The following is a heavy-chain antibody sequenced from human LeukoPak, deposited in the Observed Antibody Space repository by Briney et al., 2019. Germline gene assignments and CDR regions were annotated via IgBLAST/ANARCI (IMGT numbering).Heavy chain of an antibody. CDR3: ARMVEEDYFDY. V-gene: IGHV4-59*01. J-gene: IGHJ4*02. CDR2: MYYSGST. Sequence: SETLSLTCTVSCGSISSYYWSWIRQPPGKGLEWIGYMYYSGSTNYNPSLKSRVTILVDTSKNQFSLKLNSVSAADTAVYYCARMVEEDYFDYWGQGTLVTVSS. D-gene: IGHD2-15*01. CDR1: CGSISSYY.